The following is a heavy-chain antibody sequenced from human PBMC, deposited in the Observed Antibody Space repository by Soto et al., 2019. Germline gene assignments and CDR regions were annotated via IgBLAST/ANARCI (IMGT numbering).Heavy chain of an antibody. D-gene: IGHD2-15*01. V-gene: IGHV5-51*01. J-gene: IGHJ4*02. CDR2: IYPGDSDT. CDR1: GYSFTSYW. Sequence: GESLKISCKGSGYSFTSYWIGWVRQMPGKGLEWMGIIYPGDSDTSYSPSFQGQVTISADKSISTAYLQWSSLKASDTAMYYCARLLGYCRGDSCDFYYWGQGTLVTVSS. CDR3: ARLLGYCRGDSCDFYY.